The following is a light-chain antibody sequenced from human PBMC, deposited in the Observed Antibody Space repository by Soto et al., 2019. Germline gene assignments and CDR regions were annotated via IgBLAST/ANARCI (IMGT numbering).Light chain of an antibody. CDR1: SSDVGGYNY. Sequence: QSALTQPPSASGSPGQSVTISCTGTSSDVGGYNYVSWYQQHPGNAPKLMIYEVSKRPSGVPDRFSGSKSGTTASLTVSGLQAEDEVDYYCSSYAGSNNFVVFGGGTKLTVL. V-gene: IGLV2-8*01. J-gene: IGLJ2*01. CDR2: EVS. CDR3: SSYAGSNNFVV.